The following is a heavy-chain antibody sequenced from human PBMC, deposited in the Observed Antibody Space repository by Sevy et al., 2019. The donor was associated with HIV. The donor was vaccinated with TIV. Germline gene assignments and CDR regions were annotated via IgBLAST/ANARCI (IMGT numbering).Heavy chain of an antibody. J-gene: IGHJ4*02. D-gene: IGHD1-20*01. CDR3: ASLRITGTPLGY. CDR2: ISSSGSTI. V-gene: IGHV3-11*01. CDR1: GFTLSDYY. Sequence: GGSLRLSCAASGFTLSDYYMSWIRQAPGKGLEWVSYISSSGSTIYYADSVKGRFTISRDNAKNSLYLQMNSLRAEDTAVYYCASLRITGTPLGYWGQGTLVTVSS.